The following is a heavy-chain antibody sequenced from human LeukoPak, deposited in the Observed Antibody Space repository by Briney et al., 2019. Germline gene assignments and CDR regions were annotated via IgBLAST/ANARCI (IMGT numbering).Heavy chain of an antibody. V-gene: IGHV3-7*01. D-gene: IGHD5-18*01. Sequence: PGGSLRLSCAASGFIFSTYWMAWVRQAPGKGPEWVANIKEDGSDKNYVVSMKGRFTISRDNAKNSLYLQMNSLRAEDTAVYYCARDAGYGYDRFDYWGQGTQVTVSS. J-gene: IGHJ4*02. CDR1: GFIFSTYW. CDR2: IKEDGSDK. CDR3: ARDAGYGYDRFDY.